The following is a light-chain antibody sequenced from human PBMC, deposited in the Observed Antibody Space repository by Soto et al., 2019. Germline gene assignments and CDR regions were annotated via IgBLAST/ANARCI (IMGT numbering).Light chain of an antibody. CDR2: STS. V-gene: IGKV1-39*01. CDR1: QGIGTD. CDR3: QQSYSTTWT. Sequence: DIQMTQSPSSLSASVGDRVTITCRASQGIGTDLGWYRQKPGRAPERLIYSTSSLQSGVPSRFSGSGSETDFTLTISSLQPEDFATYSCQQSYSTTWTFGQGTKVDVK. J-gene: IGKJ1*01.